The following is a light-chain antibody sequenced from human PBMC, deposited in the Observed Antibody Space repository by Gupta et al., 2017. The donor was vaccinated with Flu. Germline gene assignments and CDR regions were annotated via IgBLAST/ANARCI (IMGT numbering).Light chain of an antibody. J-gene: IGLJ1*01. CDR3: SSYTSISTLYV. Sequence: QSALTQPAPASGSPGPSITISCTGTSSDVGRSDSVSWYQQHPGKAPKLLIYDVSNRPSGVARRFSGSKSGNTASLTSAGLHAEDDTDYYSSSYTSISTLYVFGTGTKVTVL. CDR1: SSDVGRSDS. V-gene: IGLV2-14*03. CDR2: DVS.